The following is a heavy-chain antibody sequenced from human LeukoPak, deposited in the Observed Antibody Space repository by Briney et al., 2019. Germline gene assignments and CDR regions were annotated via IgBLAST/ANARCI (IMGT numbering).Heavy chain of an antibody. CDR1: GFTFSSYS. Sequence: GGSLRLSCAASGFTFSSYSMNWVRQAPGKGLEWVSYISSSSSTIYYADSVKGRFTISRDNAKNSLYLQMNSLRAEDTAVYYCARDNYGSGSSIDYWGQGTLVTVSS. CDR2: ISSSSSTI. D-gene: IGHD3-10*01. J-gene: IGHJ4*02. CDR3: ARDNYGSGSSIDY. V-gene: IGHV3-48*04.